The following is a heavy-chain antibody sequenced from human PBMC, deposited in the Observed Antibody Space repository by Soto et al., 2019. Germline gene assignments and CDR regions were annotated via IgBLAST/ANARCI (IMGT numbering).Heavy chain of an antibody. J-gene: IGHJ5*02. CDR1: GFTFSDYY. D-gene: IGHD2-2*01. CDR3: ARGFPHCSSADCHDDWFDL. CDR2: ITSSGTYT. Sequence: QVQLVESGGGLVKPGGSLRLSCAASGFTFSDYYMSWIRQAPGKGLEWVSYITSSGTYTRSADSVKGRFTMSRDNAKNSVNLQMNSLRAEDTAVYYCARGFPHCSSADCHDDWFDLWGQGTLVTVSS. V-gene: IGHV3-11*05.